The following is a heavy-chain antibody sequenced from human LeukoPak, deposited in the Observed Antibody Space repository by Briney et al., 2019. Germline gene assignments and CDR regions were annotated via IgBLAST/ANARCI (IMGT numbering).Heavy chain of an antibody. CDR1: RFTFNNYW. J-gene: IGHJ4*02. CDR2: IKGDGTQK. D-gene: IGHD1-26*01. Sequence: GGSLRLSCAAYRFTFNNYWMSWVRQAPGKGLEWVATIKGDGTQKYYVDPVKGRFTISRDNAKNSLYLQMNSLRVEDTAVYYCARLLGDRTIYDYWGQGTLVTVSS. V-gene: IGHV3-7*01. CDR3: ARLLGDRTIYDY.